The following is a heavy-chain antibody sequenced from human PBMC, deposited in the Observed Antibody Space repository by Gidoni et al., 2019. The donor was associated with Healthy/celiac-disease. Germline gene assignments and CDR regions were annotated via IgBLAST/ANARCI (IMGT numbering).Heavy chain of an antibody. D-gene: IGHD3-10*01. CDR1: GGSIRRSNW. V-gene: IGHV4-4*02. J-gene: IGHJ6*02. CDR3: AGGGKGPIWFGELSAGMDV. Sequence: VQLQESGPGLVKPSGTLSLTCAVCGGSIRRSNWWSWVRQPPGKGLEWIGEIEHSGSTHYNPSLKSRVTISVDKSKNQFSLKLSSVTAADTAVYYGAGGGKGPIWFGELSAGMDVWGQGTTVTVSS. CDR2: IEHSGST.